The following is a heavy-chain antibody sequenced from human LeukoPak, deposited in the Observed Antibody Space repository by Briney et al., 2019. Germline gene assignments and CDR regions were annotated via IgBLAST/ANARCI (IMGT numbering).Heavy chain of an antibody. V-gene: IGHV3-69-1*01. CDR2: ISSSNTI. CDR3: ARAVVPAAIGWFDP. CDR1: GFTFSDYI. D-gene: IGHD2-2*02. J-gene: IGHJ5*02. Sequence: PGGSLRLSCAASGFTFSDYIMNWVRQAPGKGLEWVSYISSSNTIYYADSVKGRFTISRDNARNSLYLQMNSLRVEDTAVYYCARAVVPAAIGWFDPWGQGTLVTVSS.